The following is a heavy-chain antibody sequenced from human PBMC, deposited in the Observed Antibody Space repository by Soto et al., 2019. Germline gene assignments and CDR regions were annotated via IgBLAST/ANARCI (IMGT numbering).Heavy chain of an antibody. CDR3: ARVELLWFGELLAY. J-gene: IGHJ4*02. CDR2: ISVGNGNT. V-gene: IGHV1-18*01. Sequence: ASVKVSCKASGFTFTSSAMQWVRQARGQGLEWIGWISVGNGNTNYAQKLQGRVTMTTDTSTSTAYMELRSLRSDDTAVYYCARVELLWFGELLAYWGQGTLVTVSS. D-gene: IGHD3-10*01. CDR1: GFTFTSSA.